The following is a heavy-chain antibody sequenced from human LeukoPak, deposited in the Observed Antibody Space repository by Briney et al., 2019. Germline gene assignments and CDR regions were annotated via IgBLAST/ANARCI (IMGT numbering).Heavy chain of an antibody. D-gene: IGHD1-26*01. V-gene: IGHV3-30-3*01. J-gene: IGHJ4*02. CDR1: GFTFSSYA. CDR2: ISYDGSNK. Sequence: GGTLRLSCAASGFTFSSYAMHWVRQAPGKGLEWVAVISYDGSNKYYADSVKGRFTISRDNSKNTLYLQMNSLRAEDTAVYYCARDFIVGAYYFTTGAREPWSPSPQ. CDR3: ARDFIVGAYYFTT.